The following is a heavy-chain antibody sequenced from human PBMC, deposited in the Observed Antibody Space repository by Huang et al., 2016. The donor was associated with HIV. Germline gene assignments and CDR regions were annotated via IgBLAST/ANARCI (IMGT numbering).Heavy chain of an antibody. CDR1: GFTFSSYW. CDR3: VRDPRIQSWLNYFDY. CDR2: INSEGSSS. J-gene: IGHJ4*02. V-gene: IGHV3-74*01. D-gene: IGHD3-22*01. Sequence: EVQLVESGGGLVQPGGSLRLSCAASGFTFSSYWMHWVRRAPGKGRVWGSRINSEGSSSGYADSVKGRFTISRDNAKNTLYLQMNSLRAEDTAVYYCVRDPRIQSWLNYFDYWGQGTLVSVSS.